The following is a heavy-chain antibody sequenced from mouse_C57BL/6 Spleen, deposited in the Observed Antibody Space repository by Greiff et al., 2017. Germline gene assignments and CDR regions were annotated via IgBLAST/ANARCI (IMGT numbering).Heavy chain of an antibody. CDR3: ARCCDYGAMDY. V-gene: IGHV1-54*01. Sequence: QVQLQRSGAELVRPGTSVKVSCKASGYAFTNYLIEWVKQRPGQGLEWIGVINPGSGGTNYTEKFKGKATLTADKSSSTAYMQLNSPTSEDSAVYYWARCCDYGAMDYWGQGTSVTVSS. CDR2: INPGSGGT. CDR1: GYAFTNYL. J-gene: IGHJ4*01.